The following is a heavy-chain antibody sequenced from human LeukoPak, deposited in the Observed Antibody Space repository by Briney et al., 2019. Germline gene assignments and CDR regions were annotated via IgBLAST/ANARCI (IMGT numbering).Heavy chain of an antibody. V-gene: IGHV4-4*07. CDR3: ARGLPRHVSDAFDI. CDR2: IYTSGST. J-gene: IGHJ3*02. Sequence: KPSETLSLTCTVSGGSISSYYWSWIRQPAGKGLEWIGRIYTSGSTNYNPSLKSRVTMSVDTSKNQFSLKLSSVTAADTAVYYCARGLPRHVSDAFDIWGQGTMVTVSS. D-gene: IGHD3-16*01. CDR1: GGSISSYY.